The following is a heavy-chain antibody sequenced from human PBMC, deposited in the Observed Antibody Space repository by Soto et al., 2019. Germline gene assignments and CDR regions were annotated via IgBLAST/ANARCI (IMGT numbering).Heavy chain of an antibody. Sequence: PGGSLRLSCAASGLTFNLYNMNWVRQAPGKGLEWVSSISSSNVYIYYADSVRGRFTISRDNDKKSVELQMNSLRVEDTAVYYCVSPATRGRKYYFQWWGHGTLVTVSS. CDR1: GLTFNLYN. V-gene: IGHV3-21*01. CDR3: VSPATRGRKYYFQW. CDR2: ISSSNVYI. J-gene: IGHJ4*01.